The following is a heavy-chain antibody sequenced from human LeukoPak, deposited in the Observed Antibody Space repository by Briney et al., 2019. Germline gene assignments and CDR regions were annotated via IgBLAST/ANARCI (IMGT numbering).Heavy chain of an antibody. V-gene: IGHV3-30*18. Sequence: GGSLRLSCAASGFTFSSYGMHWVRQAPGKGLEWVAVISYDGSNKYYADSVKGRFTISRDNSKNTLYLQMNSLRAEYTAVYYCAKDLVKGIVVVPAAVPLYFDYWGQGTLVTVSS. CDR1: GFTFSSYG. CDR2: ISYDGSNK. D-gene: IGHD2-2*01. J-gene: IGHJ4*02. CDR3: AKDLVKGIVVVPAAVPLYFDY.